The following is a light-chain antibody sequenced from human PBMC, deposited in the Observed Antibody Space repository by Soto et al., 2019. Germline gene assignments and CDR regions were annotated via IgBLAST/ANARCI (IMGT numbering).Light chain of an antibody. CDR1: KSISSW. CDR2: KAS. V-gene: IGKV1-5*03. Sequence: DIQMTQSPSTLSASVGDRVTITCLDSKSISSWLAWYQQKPGRAPKLLIYKASSLESVVPSRFSGSGSGTEFTLNSSSLQPDEFANYYCQQYNSFPTFGQGTKVEIK. CDR3: QQYNSFPT. J-gene: IGKJ1*01.